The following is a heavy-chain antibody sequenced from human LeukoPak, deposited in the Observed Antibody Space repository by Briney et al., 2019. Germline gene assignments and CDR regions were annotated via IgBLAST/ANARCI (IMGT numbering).Heavy chain of an antibody. CDR1: GYTFTSYA. J-gene: IGHJ4*02. CDR2: INAGNGNT. CDR3: ASGGDYYDSSGYYHPMTFDY. V-gene: IGHV1-3*01. D-gene: IGHD3-22*01. Sequence: ASVKVSCKASGYTFTSYAMHWVRQAPGQRLEWMGWINAGNGNTKYSQKFQGRVTITRDTSASTAYMELSSLRSEDTAVYYCASGGDYYDSSGYYHPMTFDYWGQGTLVTVSS.